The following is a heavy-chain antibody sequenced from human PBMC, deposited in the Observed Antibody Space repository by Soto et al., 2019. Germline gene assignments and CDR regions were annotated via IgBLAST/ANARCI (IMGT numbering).Heavy chain of an antibody. CDR3: PRGMMYGDYSMWFDH. J-gene: IGHJ5*02. Sequence: QVQLVQSGAEVKKPGASVKVSCKASGYTFTSYDINWVRQATGQGLEYLGWMNPNSGNTGYVQKFQGRVTMTRNTSLSTAYMESSTLRSEATAVYYCPRGMMYGDYSMWFDHWREGTLVTVAS. V-gene: IGHV1-8*01. CDR1: GYTFTSYD. D-gene: IGHD4-17*01. CDR2: MNPNSGNT.